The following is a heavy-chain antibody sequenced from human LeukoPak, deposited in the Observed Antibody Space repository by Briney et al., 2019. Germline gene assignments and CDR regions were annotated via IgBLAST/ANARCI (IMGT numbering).Heavy chain of an antibody. CDR3: TRDRRPWGSSYYYYGMDV. Sequence: GGSLRLSCTASGFTFGDYAMSWVRQAPGKGLEWVGFIRGKAYGGTTEYAASVKGRFTISRDDSKSIAYLQMNSLKTEDTAVYYCTRDRRPWGSSYYYYGMDVWGQGTTVTVSS. D-gene: IGHD2-2*01. CDR1: GFTFGDYA. CDR2: IRGKAYGGTT. J-gene: IGHJ6*02. V-gene: IGHV3-49*04.